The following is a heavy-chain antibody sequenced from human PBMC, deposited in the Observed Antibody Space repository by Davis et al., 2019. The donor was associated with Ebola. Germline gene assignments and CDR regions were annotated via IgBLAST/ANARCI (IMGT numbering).Heavy chain of an antibody. CDR1: GYTFTSYW. Sequence: GESLKISCTGSGYTFTSYWIGWVRQMPGKGLEWMGIIYPGDSDTRYSPSFQGQVTISADKSISTAYMQWSTLEASDTAMYYCARSFYSGYVFDYWGQGTLVTVSS. V-gene: IGHV5-51*01. D-gene: IGHD5-12*01. J-gene: IGHJ4*02. CDR2: IYPGDSDT. CDR3: ARSFYSGYVFDY.